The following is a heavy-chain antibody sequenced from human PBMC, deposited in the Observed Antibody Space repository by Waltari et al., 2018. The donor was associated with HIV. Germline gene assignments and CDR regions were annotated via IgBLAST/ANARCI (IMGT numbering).Heavy chain of an antibody. D-gene: IGHD3-3*01. CDR2: SHHTGST. CDR3: ARLGLLNPFDY. J-gene: IGHJ4*02. Sequence: QVQLQESGPGRVEPSGTLSLTCAVSGGSISSGDWWRWVRQPPGKGLEWIGASHHTGSTNYPPSLTSRVCISVDKSKNQISLKLSSVTAADTAVYYCARLGLLNPFDYWGQGTLVTVSS. CDR1: GGSISSGDW. V-gene: IGHV4-4*02.